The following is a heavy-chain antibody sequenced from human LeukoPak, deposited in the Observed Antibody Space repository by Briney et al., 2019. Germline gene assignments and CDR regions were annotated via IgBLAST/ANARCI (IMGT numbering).Heavy chain of an antibody. Sequence: GGSLRLSCAASGFTFSSYAMSWVRQAPGKGLEWVSVISDSGGSAFHADSVKGRFTISRDNSINTLYLQMNSLRAEDTALYFCAKKAQYNGNYPLDYWGQGTLVTVSS. D-gene: IGHD1-26*01. CDR1: GFTFSSYA. CDR3: AKKAQYNGNYPLDY. J-gene: IGHJ4*02. CDR2: ISDSGGSA. V-gene: IGHV3-23*01.